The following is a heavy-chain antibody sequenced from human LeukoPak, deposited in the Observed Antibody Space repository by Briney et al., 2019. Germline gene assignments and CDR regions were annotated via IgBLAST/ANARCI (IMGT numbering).Heavy chain of an antibody. D-gene: IGHD3-22*01. V-gene: IGHV3-48*01. J-gene: IGHJ4*02. Sequence: GGSLRLSCAASGFTLSSYSMNWVRQAPGKGLEWVSYISSSSSTIYYADSVKGRFTISRDNAKNTLYLQMNSLRAEDTAVYYCAKRSLQRYYYDSSGPFDYWGQGTLVTVSS. CDR3: AKRSLQRYYYDSSGPFDY. CDR2: ISSSSSTI. CDR1: GFTLSSYS.